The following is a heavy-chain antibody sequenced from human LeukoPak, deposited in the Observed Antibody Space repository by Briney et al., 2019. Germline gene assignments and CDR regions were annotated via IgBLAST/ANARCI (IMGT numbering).Heavy chain of an antibody. CDR3: ARGRPSTSTVTSQPAHDY. J-gene: IGHJ4*02. CDR1: GYTFSGYY. V-gene: IGHV1-2*02. CDR2: INPNSGGT. D-gene: IGHD4-17*01. Sequence: ASVKVSCKASGYTFSGYYMHWVRQAPGQGLEWMGWINPNSGGTKYAQKFQGRVTMTRDTSISTAYMELSSLRSDDTAVYYCARGRPSTSTVTSQPAHDYWGQGTLVTPSA.